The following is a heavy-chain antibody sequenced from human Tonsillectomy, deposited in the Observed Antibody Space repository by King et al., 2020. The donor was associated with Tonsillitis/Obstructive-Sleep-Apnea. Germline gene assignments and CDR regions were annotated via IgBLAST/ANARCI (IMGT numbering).Heavy chain of an antibody. V-gene: IGHV4-59*01. J-gene: IGHJ4*02. D-gene: IGHD6-19*01. CDR1: GGSLSSYY. CDR3: SRLAYSSGWYYFDY. Sequence: QLQESGPGLVKPSETLSLTCTVSGGSLSSYYWSWIRQPPGKGLEWIGYIYYSGSTNYNPSLKSRVTISIDTSQNQFSLKLSSVTAADTAVYYCSRLAYSSGWYYFDYWGQGPLVTVSS. CDR2: IYYSGST.